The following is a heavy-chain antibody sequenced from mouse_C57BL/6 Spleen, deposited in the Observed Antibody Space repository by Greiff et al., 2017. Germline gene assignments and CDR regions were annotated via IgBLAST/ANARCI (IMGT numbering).Heavy chain of an antibody. CDR2: ISSGGSYT. CDR1: GFTFSSYG. J-gene: IGHJ4*01. V-gene: IGHV5-6*01. CDR3: ARHIGGYPYYAMDY. Sequence: EVQGVESGGDLVKPGGSLKLSCAASGFTFSSYGMSWVRQTPDKRLEWVATISSGGSYTYYPDSVKGRFTISRDNAKNTLYLQMSSLKSEDTAMYYCARHIGGYPYYAMDYWGQGTSVTVSS. D-gene: IGHD2-14*01.